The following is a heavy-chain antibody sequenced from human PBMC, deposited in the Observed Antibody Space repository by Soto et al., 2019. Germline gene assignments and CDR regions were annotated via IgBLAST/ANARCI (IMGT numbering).Heavy chain of an antibody. Sequence: QLQLQESGPGLVKPSEALSLTCSVSGGSISSSSYYWGWIRQPPGKGLEWIGSIYYSGSTYYNPSLKSRVTLSIVKSKNQFPLKLSSLTAADTAVYYCASLEGLATISYYFDFWGQGTLVTVSS. V-gene: IGHV4-39*01. CDR3: ASLEGLATISYYFDF. CDR1: GGSISSSSYY. J-gene: IGHJ4*02. D-gene: IGHD3-9*01. CDR2: IYYSGST.